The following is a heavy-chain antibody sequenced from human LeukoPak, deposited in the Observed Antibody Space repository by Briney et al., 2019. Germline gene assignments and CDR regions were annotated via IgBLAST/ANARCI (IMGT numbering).Heavy chain of an antibody. CDR2: ISSSGSTI. Sequence: GGSLRLSCAASGFTFSDYYMRWIRQAPGKGLEWVSYISSSGSTIYYADSVKGRFTISRDNAKNSLYLQMNSLRAEDTAVYYCARDNLYDSSGYYPHFDYWGQGTLVTVSS. D-gene: IGHD3-22*01. CDR3: ARDNLYDSSGYYPHFDY. V-gene: IGHV3-11*01. J-gene: IGHJ4*02. CDR1: GFTFSDYY.